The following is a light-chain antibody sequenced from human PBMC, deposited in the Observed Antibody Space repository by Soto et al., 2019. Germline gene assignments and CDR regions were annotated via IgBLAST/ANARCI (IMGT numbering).Light chain of an antibody. CDR3: QQRTNWPS. CDR1: QNVSSY. V-gene: IGKV3-11*01. J-gene: IGKJ3*01. CDR2: DAS. Sequence: IVLTQSPATLSLSPGERATLSCRASQNVSSYLAWYQQKPGQAPRLLVYDASNRATGIPARFSGSGSGTDFTLTISSLEPDDFAVYYCQQRTNWPSFGPGTKVDIK.